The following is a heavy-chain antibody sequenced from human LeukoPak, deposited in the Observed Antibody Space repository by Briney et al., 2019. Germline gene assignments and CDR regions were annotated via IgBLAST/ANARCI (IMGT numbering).Heavy chain of an antibody. CDR3: ARAPDWYFDL. V-gene: IGHV4-61*02. Sequence: SQTLSLTCTVSVGSISSGSYYCSWIRQPAGRGLEWIGCIYTSGSTNYNPSLKSRVTISVDTSKNQFSLKLSSVTAADTAVYYCARAPDWYFDLWGRGTLVTVSS. D-gene: IGHD2-2*01. CDR2: IYTSGST. CDR1: VGSISSGSYY. J-gene: IGHJ2*01.